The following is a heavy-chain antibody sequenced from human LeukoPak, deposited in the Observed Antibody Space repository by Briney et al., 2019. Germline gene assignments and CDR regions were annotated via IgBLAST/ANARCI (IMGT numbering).Heavy chain of an antibody. CDR1: GYTFTSYY. CDR2: INPSAGTT. Sequence: ASVKVSCKASGYTFTSYYVHWVRQAPGQGLEWMGVINPSAGTTIYAQMFRGRVTMTRDTSTSTVYMELSSLRSEDTAVYFCATLRSDAASWGQGTLVTVSS. V-gene: IGHV1-46*01. CDR3: ATLRSDAAS. J-gene: IGHJ4*02. D-gene: IGHD6-25*01.